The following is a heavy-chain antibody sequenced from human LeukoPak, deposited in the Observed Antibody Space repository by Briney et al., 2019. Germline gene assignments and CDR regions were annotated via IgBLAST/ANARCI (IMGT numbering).Heavy chain of an antibody. J-gene: IGHJ4*02. CDR2: IWYDGSGK. D-gene: IGHD3-3*01. V-gene: IGHV3-33*03. CDR1: RFTFTDYG. CDR3: ARGIDEWLYLNY. Sequence: GGSLRLSCAASRFTFTDYGMHWVRQPPGKGLEWVALIWYDGSGKYYADSVKGRFTISRDNSKNTLYLQMNSLRAEDTAVYYCARGIDEWLYLNYWGQGALVTVSS.